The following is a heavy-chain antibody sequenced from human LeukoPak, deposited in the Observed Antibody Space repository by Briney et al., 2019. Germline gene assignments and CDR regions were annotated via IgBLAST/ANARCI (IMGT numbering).Heavy chain of an antibody. CDR1: GGSIVSYY. V-gene: IGHV4-59*08. J-gene: IGHJ2*01. CDR3: ARYLAAGYFDL. D-gene: IGHD6-25*01. CDR2: NYYTGSS. Sequence: PSETLSLTCTVSGGSIVSYYWSWIRQPPGKGLEWIGYNYYTGSSNYHPSLKSRVTISVDTSKNQLSLKLSSVTAADTAVYYCARYLAAGYFDLWGRGTLVTVSS.